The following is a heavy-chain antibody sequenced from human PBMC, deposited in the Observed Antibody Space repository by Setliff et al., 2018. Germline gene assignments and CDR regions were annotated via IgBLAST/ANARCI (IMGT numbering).Heavy chain of an antibody. J-gene: IGHJ4*02. V-gene: IGHV3-7*01. CDR3: ARVPHYYDSSGFSYYFDY. CDR2: IKQDGSEK. CDR1: GFTFSSYW. D-gene: IGHD3-22*01. Sequence: GESLKISCAASGFTFSSYWMSWVRQAPGKGLEWVANIKQDGSEKYYVDSVKGRFTISRDNAKNSLYLQMNSLRAEDTAVYYCARVPHYYDSSGFSYYFDYWGQGTLVTVSS.